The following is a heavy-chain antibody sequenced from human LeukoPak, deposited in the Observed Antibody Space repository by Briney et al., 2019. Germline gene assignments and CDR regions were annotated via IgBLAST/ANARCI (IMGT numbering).Heavy chain of an antibody. J-gene: IGHJ4*02. CDR1: GGSISNYY. D-gene: IGHD1/OR15-1a*01. V-gene: IGHV4-59*08. Sequence: SETLSLTCTVSGGSISNYYWSWIRQPPGKGLEWIAYINYSGNTDYNPSLKSRVTISVDTSKNHFSLKLNSVTAADTAVYYCARLNVLNNSVLHHFDRWGQGTLVTVSS. CDR2: INYSGNT. CDR3: ARLNVLNNSVLHHFDR.